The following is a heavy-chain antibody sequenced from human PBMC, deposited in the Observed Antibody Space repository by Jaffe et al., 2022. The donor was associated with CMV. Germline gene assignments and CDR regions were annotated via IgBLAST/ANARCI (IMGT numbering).Heavy chain of an antibody. V-gene: IGHV5-10-1*03. D-gene: IGHD3-10*01. CDR1: GYSFTSYW. CDR3: ARFEIVVRGGHNWFDP. CDR2: IDPSDSYT. J-gene: IGHJ5*02. Sequence: EVQLVQSGAEVKKPGESLRISCKGSGYSFTSYWISWVRQMPGKGLEWMGRIDPSDSYTNYSPSFQGHVTISADKSISTAYLQWSSLKASDTAMYYCARFEIVVRGGHNWFDPWGQGTLVTVSS.